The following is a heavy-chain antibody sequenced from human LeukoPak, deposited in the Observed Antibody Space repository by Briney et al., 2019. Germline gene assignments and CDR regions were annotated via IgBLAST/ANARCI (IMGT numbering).Heavy chain of an antibody. CDR1: GYTFTSYY. J-gene: IGHJ3*02. D-gene: IGHD2-21*02. CDR3: ARDLCGGDCYSEDVFDI. Sequence: ASVKVSCKASGYTFTSYYIHWVRQAPGQGLEWMGMINPSGGSTSYAQKFQGRLTMTRDTSTTTVYMELSSLRFKDTAVYYCARDLCGGDCYSEDVFDIWGQGTMVTVSS. V-gene: IGHV1-46*01. CDR2: INPSGGST.